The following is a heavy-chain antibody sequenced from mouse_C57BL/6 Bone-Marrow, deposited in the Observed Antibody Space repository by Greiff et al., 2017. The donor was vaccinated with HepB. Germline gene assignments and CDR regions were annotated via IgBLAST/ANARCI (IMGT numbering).Heavy chain of an antibody. Sequence: EVQLQQSGAELVRPGASVKLSCTASGFNIKDYYMHWVKQRPEQGLEWIGRIDPEDGDTEYAPKFQGKATMTADTSSNTAYLQLSSLTSEDTAVYYCTIWGASYWYFDVWGTGTTVTVSS. J-gene: IGHJ1*03. V-gene: IGHV14-1*01. CDR2: IDPEDGDT. CDR1: GFNIKDYY. CDR3: TIWGASYWYFDV. D-gene: IGHD1-1*02.